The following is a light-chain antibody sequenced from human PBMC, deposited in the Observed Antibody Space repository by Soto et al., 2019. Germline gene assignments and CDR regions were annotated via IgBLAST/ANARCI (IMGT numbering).Light chain of an antibody. CDR2: GAS. J-gene: IGKJ4*01. CDR1: QSVSSNY. Sequence: EAVLTQSPGTLSLSPGERATLSCRASQSVSSNYLAWYQQKPGQSPRLLIYGASSRATGIPDRFSGSGSGADFTLTISRLEPGDFAVYYCQQYGSSPLTFGGGTKVDIK. CDR3: QQYGSSPLT. V-gene: IGKV3-20*01.